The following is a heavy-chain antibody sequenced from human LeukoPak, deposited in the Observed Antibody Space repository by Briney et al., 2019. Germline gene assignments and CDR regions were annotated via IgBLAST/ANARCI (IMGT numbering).Heavy chain of an antibody. CDR3: ARDGGSAMT. CDR1: NYIFNSYG. J-gene: IGHJ5*02. CDR2: INAGNGNT. Sequence: ASVKVSCKASNYIFNSYGFSWVRQAPGQRLEWMGWINAGNGNTKYSQKFQGRVTITRDTSASTAYMELSSLRSEDTAVYYCARDGGSAMTWGQGTLVTVSS. V-gene: IGHV1-3*01. D-gene: IGHD3-10*01.